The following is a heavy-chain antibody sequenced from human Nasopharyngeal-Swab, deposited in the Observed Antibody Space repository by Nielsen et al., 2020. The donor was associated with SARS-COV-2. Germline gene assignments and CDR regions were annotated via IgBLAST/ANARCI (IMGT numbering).Heavy chain of an antibody. Sequence: WIRQPPGKGPEWIGEIYHSGSTNYNPSLKSRVTISVDKSKNQFSLKLSSVTAADTAVYYCARVKSITMVQGSAFDIWGQGTMVTVSS. J-gene: IGHJ3*02. V-gene: IGHV4-4*02. CDR3: ARVKSITMVQGSAFDI. CDR2: IYHSGST. D-gene: IGHD3-10*01.